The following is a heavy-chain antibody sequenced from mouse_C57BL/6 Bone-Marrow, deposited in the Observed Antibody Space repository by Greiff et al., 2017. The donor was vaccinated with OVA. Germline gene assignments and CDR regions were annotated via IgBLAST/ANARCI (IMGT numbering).Heavy chain of an antibody. V-gene: IGHV5-2*01. CDR3: ARHPIYYYGSSPNWYFDV. Sequence: DVQLVESGGGLVQPGESLKLSCESNEYEFPSHDMSWARKTPEKRLELVAAINSDGGSTYYPDTMERRFIISRDNTKKTLYLQMSSLRSEDTAMYYCARHPIYYYGSSPNWYFDVWGTGTTVTVSS. J-gene: IGHJ1*03. CDR1: EYEFPSHD. D-gene: IGHD1-1*01. CDR2: INSDGGST.